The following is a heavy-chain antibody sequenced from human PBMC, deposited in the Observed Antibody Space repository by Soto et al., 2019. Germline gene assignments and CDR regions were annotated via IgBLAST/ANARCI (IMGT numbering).Heavy chain of an antibody. CDR1: GGTFSSYA. Sequence: ASVKVSCKASGGTFSSYAISWVRQAPGQGLEWMGGIIPIFGTANYAQKFQGRVTITADESTSTAYMELSSLRSEDTAVYYCGAYYYDRSGYYYRFDYWGPGTLVTASS. D-gene: IGHD3-22*01. V-gene: IGHV1-69*13. CDR2: IIPIFGTA. J-gene: IGHJ4*02. CDR3: GAYYYDRSGYYYRFDY.